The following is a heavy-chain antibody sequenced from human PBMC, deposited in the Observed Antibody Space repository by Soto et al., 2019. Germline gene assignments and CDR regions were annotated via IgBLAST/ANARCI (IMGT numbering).Heavy chain of an antibody. CDR3: ARNPNLIAAAGTSFGY. Sequence: VASVNVSCKSSGYTFTGYYIHWVRQAPGQGLECMGWINPNSGGTNYAQKFQGRVTMTRDTSISTAYMELSRLRSDDTAVYYCARNPNLIAAAGTSFGYWGQGTLVTVSS. CDR2: INPNSGGT. CDR1: GYTFTGYY. J-gene: IGHJ4*02. D-gene: IGHD6-13*01. V-gene: IGHV1-2*02.